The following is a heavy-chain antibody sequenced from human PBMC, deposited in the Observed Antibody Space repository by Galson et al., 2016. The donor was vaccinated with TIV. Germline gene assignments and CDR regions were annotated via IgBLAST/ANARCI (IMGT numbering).Heavy chain of an antibody. D-gene: IGHD1-26*01. J-gene: IGHJ4*02. CDR3: ARHREWDWELPY. V-gene: IGHV4-39*07. CDR2: GYYDGST. CDR1: GGSLTNSAYF. Sequence: SETLSLTCTVSGGSLTNSAYFWGWVRQSPGKGLDWIGSGYYDGSTYKNPALKSRVTISGDTSKNQFSLKLRSVTAAATAVYYCARHREWDWELPYWGQGALVTVSS.